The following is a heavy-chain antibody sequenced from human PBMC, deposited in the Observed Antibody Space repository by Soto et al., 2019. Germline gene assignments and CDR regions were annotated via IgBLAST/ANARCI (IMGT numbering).Heavy chain of an antibody. J-gene: IGHJ4*02. Sequence: PGGSLRLSCAASGFTFSSYAMNWVRQAPGKGLEWVSTISGSGDSTYYADSVKGRFAIFRDNFKNTLYLQMNSLRADDTAVYYCAKDQRMTSRIFDYWGQGTLVTVSS. V-gene: IGHV3-23*01. CDR2: ISGSGDST. CDR3: AKDQRMTSRIFDY. CDR1: GFTFSSYA. D-gene: IGHD2-15*01.